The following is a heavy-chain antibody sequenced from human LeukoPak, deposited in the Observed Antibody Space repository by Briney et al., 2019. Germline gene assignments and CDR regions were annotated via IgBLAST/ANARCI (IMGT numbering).Heavy chain of an antibody. CDR2: INHSGST. V-gene: IGHV4-34*01. D-gene: IGHD2-2*03. CDR1: GGSFSGYY. J-gene: IGHJ6*02. CDR3: ARGSTRGYCSSTSCYGSPSYYYGMDV. Sequence: SETLCLTCAVYGGSFSGYYWSWIRQPPGEGLEWIGEINHSGSTNYNPSLKSRVTISVDTSKNQFSLKLSSVTAADTAVYYCARGSTRGYCSSTSCYGSPSYYYGMDVWGQGTTVTVSS.